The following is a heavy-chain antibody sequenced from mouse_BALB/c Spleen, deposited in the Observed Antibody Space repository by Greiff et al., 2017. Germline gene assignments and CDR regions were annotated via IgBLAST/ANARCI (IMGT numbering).Heavy chain of an antibody. D-gene: IGHD1-1*01. CDR2: IWTGGGT. Sequence: QVQLKESGPGLVAPSQSLSITCTVSGFSLTSYDISWIRQPPGKGLEWLGVIWTGGGTNYNSAFMSRLSISKDNSKSQVFLKMNSLQTDDTAIYYCVRDMDYYGSKYAMDYWGQGTSVTVSS. CDR1: GFSLTSYD. J-gene: IGHJ4*01. V-gene: IGHV2-9-2*01. CDR3: VRDMDYYGSKYAMDY.